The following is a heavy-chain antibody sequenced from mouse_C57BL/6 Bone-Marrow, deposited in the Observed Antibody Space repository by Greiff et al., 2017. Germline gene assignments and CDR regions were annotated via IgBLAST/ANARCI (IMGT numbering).Heavy chain of an antibody. J-gene: IGHJ2*01. CDR1: GYAFTNYL. CDR2: INPGSGGT. V-gene: IGHV1-54*01. Sequence: QVQLKQSGAELVRPGTSVKVSCKASGYAFTNYLIEWVKQRPGQGLEWIGVINPGSGGTNYNEKFKGKATLTADKSSSTAYMQLSSLTSEDSAVYFWARSRHYYGSSYPLYWGQGTTLTVSS. D-gene: IGHD1-1*01. CDR3: ARSRHYYGSSYPLY.